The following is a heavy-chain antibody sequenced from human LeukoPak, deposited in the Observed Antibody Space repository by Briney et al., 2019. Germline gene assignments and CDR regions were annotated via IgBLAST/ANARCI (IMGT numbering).Heavy chain of an antibody. D-gene: IGHD2-2*01. CDR2: IHYSGRT. J-gene: IGHJ4*02. Sequence: SETLSLTCTASGGSISSDYWSWIRQPPGKGLEWIGYIHYSGRTNYNPSLKSRITISVDTSKTQFSLKLSSVTAVDTAVYYCATLRGSSSAVFDYWGQGTLVTVSS. V-gene: IGHV4-59*08. CDR3: ATLRGSSSAVFDY. CDR1: GGSISSDY.